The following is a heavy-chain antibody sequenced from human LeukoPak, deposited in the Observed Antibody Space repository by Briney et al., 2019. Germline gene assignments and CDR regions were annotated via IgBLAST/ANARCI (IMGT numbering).Heavy chain of an antibody. CDR2: INPNSGGT. Sequence: ASVKVSCKASGYTFTGYYMHWVRQAPGQGLEWMGWINPNSGGTNYAQKFQGRVTMTRDTSISTAYMELSRLRSDDTAVYYCARDRYYDFWSGYYNPTYYYYYMDVWGKGTTVTVSS. V-gene: IGHV1-2*02. D-gene: IGHD3-3*01. CDR3: ARDRYYDFWSGYYNPTYYYYYMDV. CDR1: GYTFTGYY. J-gene: IGHJ6*03.